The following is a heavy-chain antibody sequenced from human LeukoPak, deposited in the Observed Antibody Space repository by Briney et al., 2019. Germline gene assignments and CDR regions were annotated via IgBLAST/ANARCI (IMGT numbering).Heavy chain of an antibody. CDR1: GGSITSDY. Sequence: PSETLSLTCSAAGGSITSDYWSWIRQPPWRGLEWIGCIYYSGSSNYNTSLNMRVTISVDTSKNPFSLKLSSLTAADTAVYYCARDGPVSGSSPYYYYYYIDVWGKGTTVTVSS. D-gene: IGHD1-26*01. V-gene: IGHV4-59*12. CDR3: ARDGPVSGSSPYYYYYYIDV. J-gene: IGHJ6*03. CDR2: IYYSGSS.